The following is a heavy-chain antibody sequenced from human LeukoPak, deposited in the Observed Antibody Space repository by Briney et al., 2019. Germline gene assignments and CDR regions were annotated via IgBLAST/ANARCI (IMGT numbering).Heavy chain of an antibody. CDR2: IIPIFGTA. V-gene: IGHV1-69*13. D-gene: IGHD3-10*01. J-gene: IGHJ6*03. CDR1: GGTFSSYA. Sequence: GASVKVSCKASGGTFSSYAISWVRQAPGQGLEWMGGIIPIFGTANYAQKFQGRVTITADESTSTAYMELSSLRSEDTAVYYCARGHGSGSNPGYYYYMDVWGKGTTVTVSS. CDR3: ARGHGSGSNPGYYYYMDV.